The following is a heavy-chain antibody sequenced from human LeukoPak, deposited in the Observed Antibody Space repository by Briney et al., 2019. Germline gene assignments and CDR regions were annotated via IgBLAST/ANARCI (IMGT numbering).Heavy chain of an antibody. CDR2: INPNTGGT. J-gene: IGHJ4*02. D-gene: IGHD1-7*01. V-gene: IGHV1-2*02. CDR3: VQFELDY. CDR1: GCTFTGYY. Sequence: ASVTVSCKASGCTFTGYYMHWVRQAPGQGLEWMGWINPNTGGTNYAQKFQGRVTMTRDTSISTAYMDLSRLRSDDTAVYYCVQFELDYWGQGTLVTVSS.